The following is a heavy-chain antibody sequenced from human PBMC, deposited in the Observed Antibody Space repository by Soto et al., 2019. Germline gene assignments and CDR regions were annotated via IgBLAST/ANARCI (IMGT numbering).Heavy chain of an antibody. CDR3: AIFVGGYYYYYMDV. V-gene: IGHV1-18*01. Sequence: ASVKVSCKASGYTFTSYGISWVRQAPGQGLEWMGWISAYNGNTNYAQKLQGRVTMTTDTSTSTAYMELRSLRSDDTAVYYCAIFVGGYYYYYMDVWGKGTIVTSP. J-gene: IGHJ6*03. D-gene: IGHD3-16*01. CDR1: GYTFTSYG. CDR2: ISAYNGNT.